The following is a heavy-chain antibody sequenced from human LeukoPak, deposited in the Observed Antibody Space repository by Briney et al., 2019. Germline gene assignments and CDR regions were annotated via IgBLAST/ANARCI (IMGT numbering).Heavy chain of an antibody. D-gene: IGHD2-8*02. J-gene: IGHJ6*02. Sequence: GRSLRLSCAASGFTFSSYARHWVRQAPGKGLEWVAVISYDGSNKYYADSVKGRFTISRDNSKNTLYLQMNSLRAEDTAVYYCARDMGTGPHYYYGMDVWGQGTTVTVSS. CDR3: ARDMGTGPHYYYGMDV. V-gene: IGHV3-30*04. CDR2: ISYDGSNK. CDR1: GFTFSSYA.